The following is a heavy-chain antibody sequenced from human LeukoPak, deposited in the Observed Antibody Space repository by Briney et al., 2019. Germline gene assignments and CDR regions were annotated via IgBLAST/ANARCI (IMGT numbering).Heavy chain of an antibody. CDR2: IYHSGST. V-gene: IGHV4-30-2*01. CDR1: GGSISSGGYY. CDR3: ARDQGWSQQLVGGDAFDI. J-gene: IGHJ3*02. Sequence: PSETLSLTCTVSGGSISSGGYYWSWIRQPPGKGLEWIGYIYHSGSTYYNPFLKSRVTISVDRSKNQFSLKLSSVTAADTAVYYCARDQGWSQQLVGGDAFDIWGQGTMVTVSS. D-gene: IGHD6-13*01.